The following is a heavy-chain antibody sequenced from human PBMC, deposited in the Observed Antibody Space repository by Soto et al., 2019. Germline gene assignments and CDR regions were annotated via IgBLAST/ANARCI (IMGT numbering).Heavy chain of an antibody. CDR1: GFTFSSYW. V-gene: IGHV3-74*01. Sequence: EVQLVESGGGLVQPGGSQRLSCEGSGFTFSSYWMHWVRQAPGKGLVWVSRINRYGSSTSYADSVKGRFTISRDNAKNTVYLQMNSLRAEDTAVYYCARGGDSSYYDSSGYPAAFDIWGQGTMLTVSS. J-gene: IGHJ3*02. CDR2: INRYGSST. D-gene: IGHD3-22*01. CDR3: ARGGDSSYYDSSGYPAAFDI.